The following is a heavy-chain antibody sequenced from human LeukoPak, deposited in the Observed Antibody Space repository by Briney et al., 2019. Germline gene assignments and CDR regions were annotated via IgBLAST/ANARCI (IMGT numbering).Heavy chain of an antibody. D-gene: IGHD6-13*01. CDR1: GFTFSSYS. CDR3: ARAIAAGYSTFDY. CDR2: ISSSSSTI. V-gene: IGHV3-48*01. J-gene: IGHJ4*02. Sequence: GGSLRLSCAASGFTFSSYSMNWVRQAPGKGLEWVSYISSSSSTIYYADSVKGRFTISRDNAKNSLYLQMNSLRAEDTAVYYCARAIAAGYSTFDYWGQGTLVTVSS.